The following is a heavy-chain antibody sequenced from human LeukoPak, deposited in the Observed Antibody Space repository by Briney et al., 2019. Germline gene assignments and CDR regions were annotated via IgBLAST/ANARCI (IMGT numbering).Heavy chain of an antibody. V-gene: IGHV3-33*06. D-gene: IGHD1-26*01. CDR1: GFTFSSYG. Sequence: GGSLRLSCAASGFTFSSYGMHWVRQAPGKGLEWVAVIWYDGSNKYYADSVKGRFTISRDNSKNTLYLQMNNLRVDDTPVYYCAKDPYSGSPRGFDYWGQGTLVAASS. CDR2: IWYDGSNK. J-gene: IGHJ4*02. CDR3: AKDPYSGSPRGFDY.